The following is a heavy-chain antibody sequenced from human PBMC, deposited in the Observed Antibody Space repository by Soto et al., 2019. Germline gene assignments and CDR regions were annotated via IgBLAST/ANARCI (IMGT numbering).Heavy chain of an antibody. J-gene: IGHJ3*02. CDR3: ARVMWHAFDI. CDR2: ISSSGSTI. Sequence: PGGSLRLSCAASGFTFSSYEMNWVRQAPGKGLEWVSYISSSGSTIYYADSVKGRFTISRDNAKNSLYLQMNSLRAEDTAVYYCARVMWHAFDIWGQGTMVTVSS. CDR1: GFTFSSYE. D-gene: IGHD2-21*01. V-gene: IGHV3-48*03.